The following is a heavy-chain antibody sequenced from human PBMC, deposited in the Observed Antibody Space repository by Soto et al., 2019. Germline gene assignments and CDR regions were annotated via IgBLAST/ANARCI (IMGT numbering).Heavy chain of an antibody. J-gene: IGHJ4*02. V-gene: IGHV2-5*02. D-gene: IGHD6-19*01. CDR1: GFSLSTSGVG. Sequence: SGPTLVNPTQTLTLTCTFSGFSLSTSGVGVGWIRQPPGKALEWLALIYWDDDKRYSPSLKSRLTITKDTSKNQVVLTMTNMDPVDTATYYCALRALRRSGWYVLNYFDYWGQGTLVTVSS. CDR2: IYWDDDK. CDR3: ALRALRRSGWYVLNYFDY.